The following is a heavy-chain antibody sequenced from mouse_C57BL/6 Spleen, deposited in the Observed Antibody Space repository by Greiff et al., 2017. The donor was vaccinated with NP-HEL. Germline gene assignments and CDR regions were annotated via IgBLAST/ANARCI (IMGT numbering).Heavy chain of an antibody. CDR1: GYTFTSYW. CDR3: ARVRGLPGYIDV. Sequence: QVQLQQPGAELVMPGASVKLSCKASGYTFTSYWMHWVKQRPGQGLEWIGEIDPSDSYTNYNQKFKGKSTLTVDKSSSTAYMQLSSLTSEDSAVYYCARVRGLPGYIDVWGTGTTVTVSS. V-gene: IGHV1-69*01. CDR2: IDPSDSYT. D-gene: IGHD2-2*01. J-gene: IGHJ1*03.